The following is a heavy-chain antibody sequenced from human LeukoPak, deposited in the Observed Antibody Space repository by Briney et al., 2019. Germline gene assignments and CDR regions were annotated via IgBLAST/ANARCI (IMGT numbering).Heavy chain of an antibody. V-gene: IGHV1-2*02. CDR2: INANSGGT. Sequence: GASVKVSCKASGYTFTGYYMHWVRQAPGQGVEWMGWINANSGGTNYAQKFQGRVTITRDTAIRTDYMEMSRLRSDDTAVYYCARVTVLGYCSSTSCYSPWFDPRGQGTLVTVSS. CDR1: GYTFTGYY. D-gene: IGHD2-2*02. J-gene: IGHJ5*02. CDR3: ARVTVLGYCSSTSCYSPWFDP.